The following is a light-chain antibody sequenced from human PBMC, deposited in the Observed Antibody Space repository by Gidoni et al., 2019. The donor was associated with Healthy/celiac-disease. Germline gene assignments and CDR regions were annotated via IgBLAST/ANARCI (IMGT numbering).Light chain of an antibody. J-gene: IGKJ1*01. CDR1: QSISSY. CDR2: SAS. CDR3: QQSYSTPGT. V-gene: IGKV1-39*01. Sequence: DIQMTQSPSSLSASVGDRVTITCRASQSISSYLNLYQQKPGKAPKLLIYSASSLQSGVPSRFSFSGSGTDFTLTISSLQPEDFATYYCQQSYSTPGTFGQGTKVEIK.